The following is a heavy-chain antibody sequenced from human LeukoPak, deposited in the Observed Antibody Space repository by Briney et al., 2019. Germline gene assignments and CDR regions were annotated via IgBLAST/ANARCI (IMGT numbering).Heavy chain of an antibody. V-gene: IGHV3-23*01. CDR1: GFTFSNYA. J-gene: IGHJ4*02. D-gene: IGHD6-13*01. CDR3: ARADRYGTTWYGRVDY. Sequence: GGPLRLSCGASGFTFSNYAMSWVRQAPGKGLESVSDIRSTGGTTAYADSVKGRFTISRDNSRNTLYLQMNSLRAEDTAVYYCARADRYGTTWYGRVDYWGQGTLVTVSS. CDR2: IRSTGGTT.